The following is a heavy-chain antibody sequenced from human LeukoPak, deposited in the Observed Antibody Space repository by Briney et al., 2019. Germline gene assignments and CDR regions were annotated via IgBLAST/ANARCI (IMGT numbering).Heavy chain of an antibody. CDR1: GGSFSGYY. Sequence: SETLSLTCAVYGGSFSGYYWSWIRQPPGKGLEWIGEINHSGSTNYNPSLKSRVTISVDTSKNQFSLKLSSVTAADTAVYYCARVGGYYGSGFMDVWGKGTTVTISS. CDR3: ARVGGYYGSGFMDV. J-gene: IGHJ6*03. D-gene: IGHD3-10*01. CDR2: INHSGST. V-gene: IGHV4-34*01.